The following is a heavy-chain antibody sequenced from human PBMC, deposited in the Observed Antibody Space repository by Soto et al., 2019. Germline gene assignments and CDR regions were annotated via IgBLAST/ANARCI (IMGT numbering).Heavy chain of an antibody. J-gene: IGHJ4*02. CDR3: ARYRGDIYFEN. V-gene: IGHV4-59*01. D-gene: IGHD4-4*01. CDR2: VFYGGT. CDR1: VLSIIINY. Sequence: NPSSTXSLTCSFAVLSIIINYFIWIRQSQDKGLEWLGYVFYGGTDYNPSLEGRVSMSVETSKSQFSLKLTSVTAADKAVYYCARYRGDIYFENWGQGILVTVSS.